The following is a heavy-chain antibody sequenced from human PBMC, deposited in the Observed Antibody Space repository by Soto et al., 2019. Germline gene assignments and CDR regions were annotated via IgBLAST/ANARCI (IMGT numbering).Heavy chain of an antibody. D-gene: IGHD6-6*01. V-gene: IGHV3-23*01. CDR1: GFTFSSYG. J-gene: IGHJ4*02. CDR2: ISDSGGST. Sequence: PGGSLRLSCAASGFTFSSYGMTWVRQAPGKGLEWVSGISDSGGSTYYADSVKGRFTISRDNSRNTLYLQMNSLRAEDTAVYYCAKGITGRPRLCDYWGQGTPVTVSS. CDR3: AKGITGRPRLCDY.